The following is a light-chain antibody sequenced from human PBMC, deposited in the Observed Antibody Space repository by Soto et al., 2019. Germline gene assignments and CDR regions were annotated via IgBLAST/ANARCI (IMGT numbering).Light chain of an antibody. CDR3: QQRSNWPWT. J-gene: IGKJ1*01. V-gene: IGKV3-11*01. CDR1: QSVGSS. CDR2: DSS. Sequence: EIVLTQSPATLSLSPGERATLXXXASQSVGSSLAWYQQKPGQAPRLLINDSSNRATGIPARFSGSGSGTDFTLTISSLEPEDFAVYYCQQRSNWPWTFGQGTKVDI.